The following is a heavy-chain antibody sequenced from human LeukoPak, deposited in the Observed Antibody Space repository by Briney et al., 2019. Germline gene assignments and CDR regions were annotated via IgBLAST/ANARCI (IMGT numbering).Heavy chain of an antibody. D-gene: IGHD3-3*01. CDR3: ARGLGGRILGWLLSY. V-gene: IGHV1-2*02. J-gene: IGHJ4*02. CDR1: GYTFTGYY. Sequence: ASVKVSCKASGYTFTGYYMHWVRQAPGQGFEWMGWINPNSGGTNYAQKFQGRVTMTRDMSISTAYMELSRLRSDDTAVYYCARGLGGRILGWLLSYWGQGTLVTVSS. CDR2: INPNSGGT.